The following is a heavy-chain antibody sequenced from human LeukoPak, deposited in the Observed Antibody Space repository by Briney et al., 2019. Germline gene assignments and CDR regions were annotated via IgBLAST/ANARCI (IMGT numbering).Heavy chain of an antibody. Sequence: GGSLRLSCAASGFSLSTYALSWVRQAPGGGLEWVAAISGSGDKTYHADSVKGRFTISKDNSENRLSLQMDSLRAEDTAVYFCAKDTTAWWYHRAHMNVWGKGTTVTVSS. CDR2: ISGSGDKT. CDR3: AKDTTAWWYHRAHMNV. D-gene: IGHD2-15*01. V-gene: IGHV3-23*01. CDR1: GFSLSTYA. J-gene: IGHJ6*03.